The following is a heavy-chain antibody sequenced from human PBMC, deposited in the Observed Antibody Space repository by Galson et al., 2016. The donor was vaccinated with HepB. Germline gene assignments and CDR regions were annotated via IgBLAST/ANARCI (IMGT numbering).Heavy chain of an antibody. D-gene: IGHD5-24*01. CDR3: ARRGPDMATMTH. V-gene: IGHV4-59*01. Sequence: NMYHSGSTSYNPSLKSRVTISVDTSKNQFSLKLSSVTPADTAVYYCARRGPDMATMTHWGQGTLVTVSS. CDR2: MYHSGST. J-gene: IGHJ4*02.